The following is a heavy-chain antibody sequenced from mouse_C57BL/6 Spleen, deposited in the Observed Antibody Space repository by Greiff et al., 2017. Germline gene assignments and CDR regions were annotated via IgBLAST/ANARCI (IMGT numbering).Heavy chain of an antibody. CDR1: GFTFSSYT. CDR3: ARHNSRGGTDFDY. D-gene: IGHD4-1*01. V-gene: IGHV5-9*01. J-gene: IGHJ2*01. CDR2: ISGGGGNT. Sequence: EVKVVESGGGLVKPGGSLKLSCAASGFTFSSYTMSWVRQTPEKRLEWVATISGGGGNTYYPDSVKGRFTISRDNAKNTLYLQMSSLRSEDTALYYCARHNSRGGTDFDYWGQGTTLTVSS.